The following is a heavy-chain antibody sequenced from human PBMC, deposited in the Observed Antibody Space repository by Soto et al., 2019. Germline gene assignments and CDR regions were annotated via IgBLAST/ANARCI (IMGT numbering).Heavy chain of an antibody. V-gene: IGHV1-2*04. J-gene: IGHJ4*02. CDR3: ARDRKSIYYDSSGYYGGPFDY. D-gene: IGHD3-22*01. CDR2: INPNSGGT. Sequence: ASVKVSCKASGYTFTGYYMHWVRQAPGQGLEWMGWINPNSGGTNYAQKFQGWVTMTRDTSISTAYMELSRLRSDGTAVYYFARDRKSIYYDSSGYYGGPFDYWGQGTLVTVSS. CDR1: GYTFTGYY.